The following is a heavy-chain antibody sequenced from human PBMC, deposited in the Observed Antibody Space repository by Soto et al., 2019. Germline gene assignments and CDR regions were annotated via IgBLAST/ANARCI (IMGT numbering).Heavy chain of an antibody. J-gene: IGHJ3*02. V-gene: IGHV1-2*02. Sequence: ASVKVSCKASGYTFTGYYMHWVRQAPGQGLEWMGWIKPNSGGTNYAQKFQGRVTMTRDTSISTAYMELSRLRSDDTAVYYCARGLYYYDSSGYYYPDAFDIWGQGTMVTVS. D-gene: IGHD3-22*01. CDR2: IKPNSGGT. CDR1: GYTFTGYY. CDR3: ARGLYYYDSSGYYYPDAFDI.